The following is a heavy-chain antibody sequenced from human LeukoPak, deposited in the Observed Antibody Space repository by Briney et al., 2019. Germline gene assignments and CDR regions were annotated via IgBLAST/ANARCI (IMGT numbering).Heavy chain of an antibody. D-gene: IGHD1-7*01. J-gene: IGHJ4*02. CDR3: ARASNWNYGY. V-gene: IGHV1-46*01. CDR1: GYTFTSYF. CDR2: INPNAGTT. Sequence: ASVKVSCKASGYTFTSYFVHWVRQAPGQGLEWMGIINPNAGTTIYAQKFQGRLTVTRDMSTSTVYMELSSLRSGDTAVYYCARASNWNYGYWGPGTLVTVSS.